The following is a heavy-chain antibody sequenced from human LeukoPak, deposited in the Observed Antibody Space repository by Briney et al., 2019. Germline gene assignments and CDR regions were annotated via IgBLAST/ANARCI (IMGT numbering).Heavy chain of an antibody. CDR1: GFTFSSYS. V-gene: IGHV3-21*04. D-gene: IGHD3-10*01. CDR3: AKSYGSGPVWDY. CDR2: ISSSSSYI. J-gene: IGHJ4*02. Sequence: GGSLRLSCAASGFTFSSYSMNWVRQAPGKGLEWVSSISSSSSYIYYADSVKGRFTISRDNSKNTLYLQMNILRAEDTAVYYCAKSYGSGPVWDYWGQGTLVTVSS.